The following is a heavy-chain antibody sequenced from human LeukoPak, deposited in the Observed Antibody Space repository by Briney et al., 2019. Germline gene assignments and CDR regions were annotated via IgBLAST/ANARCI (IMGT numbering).Heavy chain of an antibody. D-gene: IGHD3-16*01. Sequence: PSQTLSLTCTVSGGSISSYYWSWIRHPPGKGLEWIGHIYYSGSTNYNPSLKSRVTISVDTSKNQFSLKLSSVPAADTAVYYCARRTSSYDYVWGSWFDPWGQGTLVTVSS. CDR3: ARRTSSYDYVWGSWFDP. V-gene: IGHV4-59*08. CDR1: GGSISSYY. CDR2: IYYSGST. J-gene: IGHJ5*02.